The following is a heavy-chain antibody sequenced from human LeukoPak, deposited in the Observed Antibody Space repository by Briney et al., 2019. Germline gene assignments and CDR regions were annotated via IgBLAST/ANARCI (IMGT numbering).Heavy chain of an antibody. CDR2: IYTSGST. J-gene: IGHJ6*03. CDR3: ARHSPQNYYYYYMDV. V-gene: IGHV4-61*02. Sequence: SETLSLTCTVSGGSISSGSYYWSWIRQPAGKGLEWIGRIYTSGSTNYNPSLKSRVTISVDTSKNQFSLKLSSVTAADTAVYYCARHSPQNYYYYYMDVWGKGTTVTVSS. CDR1: GGSISSGSYY.